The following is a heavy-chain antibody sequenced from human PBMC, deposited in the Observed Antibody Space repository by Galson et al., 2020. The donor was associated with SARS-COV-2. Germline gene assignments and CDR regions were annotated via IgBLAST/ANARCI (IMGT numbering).Heavy chain of an antibody. J-gene: IGHJ6*03. D-gene: IGHD6-13*01. CDR1: GFTVSSNY. CDR3: GTRGLAAGTFYYYYYMDV. CDR2: IYSGGST. V-gene: IGHV3-53*01. Sequence: GGSLRLSCAASGFTVSSNYMSWVRQAPGKGLEWVSVIYSGGSTYYADSVKGRFTISRDNSKNTLYLQMNSLRAEDTAVYYCGTRGLAAGTFYYYYYMDVWGKGTTVTVSS.